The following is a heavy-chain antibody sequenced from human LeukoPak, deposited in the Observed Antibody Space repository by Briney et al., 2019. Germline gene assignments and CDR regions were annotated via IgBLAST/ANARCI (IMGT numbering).Heavy chain of an antibody. J-gene: IGHJ4*02. CDR3: ARIGLVDSGYDWMDY. CDR2: IYYSGST. CDR1: GGSISSYY. V-gene: IGHV4-59*01. Sequence: SETLSLTCTVSGGSISSYYWSWIRQPPGKGLEWIGYIYYSGSTNYNPSLKSRVTISVDTSKNQFSLKLSSVTAADTAVYYCARIGLVDSGYDWMDYWGQGTLVTVSS. D-gene: IGHD5-12*01.